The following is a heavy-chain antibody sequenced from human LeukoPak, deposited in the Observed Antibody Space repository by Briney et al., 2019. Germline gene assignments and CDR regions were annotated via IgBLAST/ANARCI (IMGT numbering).Heavy chain of an antibody. V-gene: IGHV4-39*01. CDR1: GGSISSSSYY. CDR3: TRAEATAMVYYFDN. D-gene: IGHD5-18*01. CDR2: IFYSGST. J-gene: IGHJ4*02. Sequence: SETLSLTCTVSGGSISSSSYYWGWIRQPPGKGLEWFGSIFYSGSTYYNPSLKSRVPISVDTSKNQFSLKLSSVTAADTAVYYCTRAEATAMVYYFDNWGQGTLVTVSS.